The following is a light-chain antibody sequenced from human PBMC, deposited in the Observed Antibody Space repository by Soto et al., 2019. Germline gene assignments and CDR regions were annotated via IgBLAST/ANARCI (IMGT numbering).Light chain of an antibody. J-gene: IGLJ2*01. V-gene: IGLV2-23*03. Sequence: QSALTQPASVSGSPGQSITISCTGTSSDVGRYNLVSWYQQHPGKAPKLMIYGGSKRPSGVSNRFSGSKSGNTASLTISGLQAEDEADYYCCSYAGSSTFHVVFGGGTKLTVL. CDR1: SSDVGRYNL. CDR3: CSYAGSSTFHVV. CDR2: GGS.